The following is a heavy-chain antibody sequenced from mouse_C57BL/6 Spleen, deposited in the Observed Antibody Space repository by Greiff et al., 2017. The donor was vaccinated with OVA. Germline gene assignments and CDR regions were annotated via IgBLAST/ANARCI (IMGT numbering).Heavy chain of an antibody. CDR1: GYTFTSYW. J-gene: IGHJ4*01. Sequence: QVQLQQSGAELAKPGASVKLSCKASGYTFTSYWMHWVKQRPGQGLEWIGYINPSSGYTKYNQKFKDKATLTADKSSSTAYMQLSSLTYEDSAVYYCAREITTVVDTDYAMDYWGQGTSVTVSS. V-gene: IGHV1-7*01. D-gene: IGHD1-1*01. CDR2: INPSSGYT. CDR3: AREITTVVDTDYAMDY.